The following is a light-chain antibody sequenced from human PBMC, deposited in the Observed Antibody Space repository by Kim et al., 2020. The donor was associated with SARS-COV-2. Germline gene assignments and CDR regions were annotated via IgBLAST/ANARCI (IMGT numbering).Light chain of an antibody. CDR3: QAWDSYTVV. CDR2: YDT. CDR1: KLGNKY. J-gene: IGLJ3*02. Sequence: SYELTQPPSVSVPPGQTASITCSGDKLGNKYVSWYQQKPGQSPVLVVYYDTKRPSGIPERFSGSSSGITATLTISGTQAMDEGDYYCQAWDSYTVVFGGG. V-gene: IGLV3-1*01.